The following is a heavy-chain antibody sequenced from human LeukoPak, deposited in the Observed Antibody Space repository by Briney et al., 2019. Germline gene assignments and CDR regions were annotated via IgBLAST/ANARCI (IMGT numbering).Heavy chain of an antibody. J-gene: IGHJ4*02. CDR1: GFTFNSYA. CDR3: AKDLWGRDGYADY. D-gene: IGHD5-24*01. CDR2: ISGSGDTT. V-gene: IGHV3-23*01. Sequence: GGSLRLSCAASGFTFNSYAMNWIRQAPGKGLQWVSAISGSGDTTYYADSVKGRFTISRDNSKNTLYLQMNSLRAEDTAVYYCAKDLWGRDGYADYWGQGTLVTVSS.